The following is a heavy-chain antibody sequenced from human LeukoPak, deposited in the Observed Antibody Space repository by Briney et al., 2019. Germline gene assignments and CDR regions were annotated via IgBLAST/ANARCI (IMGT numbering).Heavy chain of an antibody. CDR3: AREGLEAGTGDY. CDR2: ISSSGSTI. Sequence: GGSLRLSCAASGFTFSTYDMNWVRQAPGKGLEWVSFISSSGSTIKYADSVKGRFTISRDNAKNSLYLQMNSLRAEDTAVYYCAREGLEAGTGDYWGQGTLVTVSS. V-gene: IGHV3-48*03. CDR1: GFTFSTYD. J-gene: IGHJ4*02. D-gene: IGHD6-19*01.